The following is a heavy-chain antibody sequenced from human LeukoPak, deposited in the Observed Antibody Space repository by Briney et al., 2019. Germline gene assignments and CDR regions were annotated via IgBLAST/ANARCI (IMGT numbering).Heavy chain of an antibody. J-gene: IGHJ6*03. CDR2: INWNGGST. CDR1: GFTFDDYG. D-gene: IGHD3-3*01. V-gene: IGHV3-20*04. Sequence: GGSLRLSCAASGFTFDDYGMSWVRQAPGKGLEWVSGINWNGGSTGYADSVKGRFTISRDNAKNSLYLQMNSLRAEDTAVYYCARATRFGVVIMGHMDVWGKGTTVTVSS. CDR3: ARATRFGVVIMGHMDV.